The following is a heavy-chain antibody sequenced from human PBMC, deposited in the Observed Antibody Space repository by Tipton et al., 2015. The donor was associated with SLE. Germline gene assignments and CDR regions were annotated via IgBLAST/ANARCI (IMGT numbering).Heavy chain of an antibody. CDR3: ARGVLRGGWHFDL. D-gene: IGHD3-10*01. V-gene: IGHV3-48*03. J-gene: IGHJ2*01. CDR1: GFTFSSYE. Sequence: GSLRLSCAASGFTFSSYEMNWVRQAPGKGLEWVSSISSSGSTIHYTDSVKGRFTISRDNAKNSLYLQMNSLRAEDTAVYYCARGVLRGGWHFDLWGRGTLVTVSS. CDR2: ISSSGSTI.